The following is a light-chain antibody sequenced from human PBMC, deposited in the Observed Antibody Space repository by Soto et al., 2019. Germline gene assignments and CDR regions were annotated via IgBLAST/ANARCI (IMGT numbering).Light chain of an antibody. CDR1: SSDVGNYNY. CDR2: DVS. CDR3: SSYTTSGTRV. V-gene: IGLV2-14*01. J-gene: IGLJ1*01. Sequence: QSVLTQPASVSGSPGQSITISCTGTSSDVGNYNYVSWYQQHPAKAPKLMIYDVSNRPSGVSNRFSGSKSGNTAPLTISGLQAEDEADYYCSSYTTSGTRVFGTGTEVTVL.